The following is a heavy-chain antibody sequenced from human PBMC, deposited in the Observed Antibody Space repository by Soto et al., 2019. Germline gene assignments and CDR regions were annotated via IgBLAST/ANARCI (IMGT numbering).Heavy chain of an antibody. D-gene: IGHD3-16*02. CDR2: IYYSGST. CDR1: GGSISSYY. J-gene: IGHJ3*02. V-gene: IGHV4-59*01. Sequence: SETLSLTCTVSGGSISSYYWSWIRQPPGKGLEWIGYIYYSGSTNYNPSLKSRVTISVDTSKNQFSLKLSSVTAADTAVYYCARAPYDYVWGSYRSPGAFDIWGQGTMVT. CDR3: ARAPYDYVWGSYRSPGAFDI.